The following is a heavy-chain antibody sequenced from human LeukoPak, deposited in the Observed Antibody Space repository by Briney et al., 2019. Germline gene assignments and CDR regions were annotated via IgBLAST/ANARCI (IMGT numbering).Heavy chain of an antibody. V-gene: IGHV3-23*01. J-gene: IGHJ4*02. CDR1: GFSFSSYV. CDR3: AKDARSSFDY. D-gene: IGHD3-10*01. CDR2: ISGSGGST. Sequence: GGSLRLSCAASGFSFSSYVMNWVRQAPGKGLEWVSAISGSGGSTYYADSVKGRFTISRDNSKNTLYLQMNSLRAEDTAVYYCAKDARSSFDYWGQGTLVTVSS.